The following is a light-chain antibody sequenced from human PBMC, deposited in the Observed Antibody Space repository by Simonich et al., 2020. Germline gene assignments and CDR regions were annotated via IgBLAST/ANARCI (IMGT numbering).Light chain of an antibody. CDR2: DVS. J-gene: IGLJ2*01. CDR1: SSDVGGYNY. V-gene: IGLV2-14*03. Sequence: QSALTQPASVSGSPGQSITISCTGTSSDVGGYNYVSWYQQHPGKAPKLMIYDVSKRPSGGPDRFSGSKSGNTASLTISGLQAEDEADYYCSSYTSSSTLVFGGGTKLTVL. CDR3: SSYTSSSTLV.